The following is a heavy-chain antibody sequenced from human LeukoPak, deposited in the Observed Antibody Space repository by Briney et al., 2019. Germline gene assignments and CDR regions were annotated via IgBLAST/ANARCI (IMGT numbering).Heavy chain of an antibody. D-gene: IGHD4-17*01. J-gene: IGHJ4*02. CDR2: IYYSGST. Sequence: SETLSLTCTVSGGSISSYYWSWIRQPPGKGLEWIGYIYYSGSTNYNPSLKSRVTISVDTSKNQFSLKLSSVTAADTAVYYCARTPNYGDYVWFYDYWDQGTLVTVSS. CDR3: ARTPNYGDYVWFYDY. V-gene: IGHV4-59*01. CDR1: GGSISSYY.